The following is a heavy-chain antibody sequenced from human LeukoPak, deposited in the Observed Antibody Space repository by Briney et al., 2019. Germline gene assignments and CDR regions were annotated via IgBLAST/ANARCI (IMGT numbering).Heavy chain of an antibody. D-gene: IGHD4-17*01. Sequence: GGSLRLSCAASGFTFSSYAMHWVRQAPGKGLEWVAVISYDGSNKYYADSVKGRFTISRDNSKNTLYLQMNSLRAEDTAVYYCAGGDYGDYGYFDYWGQGTLVTVSS. CDR2: ISYDGSNK. CDR3: AGGDYGDYGYFDY. V-gene: IGHV3-30-3*01. J-gene: IGHJ4*02. CDR1: GFTFSSYA.